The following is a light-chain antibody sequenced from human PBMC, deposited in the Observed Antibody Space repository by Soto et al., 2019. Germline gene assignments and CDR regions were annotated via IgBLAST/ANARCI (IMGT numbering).Light chain of an antibody. V-gene: IGLV2-14*01. CDR1: SSDVGGYNY. J-gene: IGLJ1*01. CDR3: SSHTSSSTSYV. Sequence: QSALTQPASVSGSPGQSITISCTGTSSDVGGYNYVSWYQQHPGKAPKLMIYDVSNRPSGVSNRFSGSKSGNTASLTISGLQAEDEADSYCSSHTSSSTSYVFGTGTKVTVL. CDR2: DVS.